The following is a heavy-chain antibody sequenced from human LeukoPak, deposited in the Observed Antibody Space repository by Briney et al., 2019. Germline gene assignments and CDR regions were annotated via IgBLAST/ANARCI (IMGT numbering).Heavy chain of an antibody. V-gene: IGHV5-51*01. CDR1: GYSFTSYW. CDR2: IYPGDSDT. Sequence: GESLKISCKGSGYSFTSYWIGWVRQMLGKGLEWMGIIYPGDSDTRYSPSFQGQVTISADKSISTAYLQWSSLKASDTAMYYCAGGYDSSVYWANWFAPGGRETLVTVSS. CDR3: AGGYDSSVYWANWFAP. D-gene: IGHD3-22*01. J-gene: IGHJ5*02.